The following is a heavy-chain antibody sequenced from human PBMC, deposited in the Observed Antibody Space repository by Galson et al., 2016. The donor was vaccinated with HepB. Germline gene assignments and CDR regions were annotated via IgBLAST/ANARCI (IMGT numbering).Heavy chain of an antibody. CDR3: ARDHSFADSAWGFDP. D-gene: IGHD3-16*01. CDR2: INPRTGAT. J-gene: IGHJ5*02. Sequence: SVKVSCKASGYTFIGHWMHWVRQAPGQGLEWVGIINPRTGATGYAQNFQGRITLTSDTPANTVYMEMSSLRSEDTAVYYCARDHSFADSAWGFDPWGQGTLLIVSS. CDR1: GYTFIGHW. V-gene: IGHV1-46*01.